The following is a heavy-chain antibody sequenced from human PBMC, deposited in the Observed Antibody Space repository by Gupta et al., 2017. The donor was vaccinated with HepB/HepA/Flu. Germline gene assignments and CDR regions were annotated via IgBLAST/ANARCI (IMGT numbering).Heavy chain of an antibody. CDR1: GYTFTGYY. CDR3: VRGGRERAGGAYYYYYGMDV. D-gene: IGHD3-16*01. V-gene: IGHV1-2*04. CDR2: INPNSGGT. Sequence: QVQLVQSGAEVKKPGASVKVSCKASGYTFTGYYMHWVRQAPGQGLEWMGWINPNSGGTNYAQKFQGWVTMTRDTSISTAYMELSRLRSDDTAVYYCVRGGRERAGGAYYYYYGMDVWGQGTTVTVSS. J-gene: IGHJ6*02.